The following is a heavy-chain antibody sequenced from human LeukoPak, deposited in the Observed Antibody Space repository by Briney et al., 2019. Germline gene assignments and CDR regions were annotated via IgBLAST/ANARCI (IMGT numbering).Heavy chain of an antibody. D-gene: IGHD3-10*01. CDR3: VSAKFLVRGVSWFDP. CDR2: ISSSGST. J-gene: IGHJ5*02. CDR1: GDSISSGDYY. V-gene: IGHV4-61*02. Sequence: PSETLSLTCTVSGDSISSGDYYWSWIRQPAGKGLEWIGRISSSGSTNYNPSLKSRVTISVDTSKNQFSLKLTSVTAADTAVYYCVSAKFLVRGVSWFDPWGQGTLVTVSS.